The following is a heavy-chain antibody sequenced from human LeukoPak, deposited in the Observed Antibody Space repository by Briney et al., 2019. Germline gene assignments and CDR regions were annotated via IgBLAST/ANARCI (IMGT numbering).Heavy chain of an antibody. Sequence: SETLSLTCTVSGGSISSYYWSWIRQPAGKGLEWIGRIYTSGSTNYNPSLKSRVTMSVDTSKNQFSLKLSSVTAADTAVYYCRVTTNEGLDYWDQGTLVTVSS. J-gene: IGHJ4*02. CDR3: RVTTNEGLDY. D-gene: IGHD4-11*01. CDR1: GGSISSYY. CDR2: IYTSGST. V-gene: IGHV4-4*07.